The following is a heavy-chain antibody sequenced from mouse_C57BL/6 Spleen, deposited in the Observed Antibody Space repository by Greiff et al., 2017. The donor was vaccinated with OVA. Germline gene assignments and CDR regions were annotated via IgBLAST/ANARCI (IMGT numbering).Heavy chain of an antibody. CDR3: ARGVGKYYFDY. CDR1: GYTFTSYW. D-gene: IGHD4-1*01. Sequence: QVQLQQPGAELVRPGSSVKLSCKASGYTFTSYWMHWVKQRPIQGLEWIGNIDPSDSETHYNQKFKDKATLTVDKSSSTAYMQLSSLTSEDSAVNYWARGVGKYYFDYWGQGTTLTVSS. CDR2: IDPSDSET. V-gene: IGHV1-52*01. J-gene: IGHJ2*01.